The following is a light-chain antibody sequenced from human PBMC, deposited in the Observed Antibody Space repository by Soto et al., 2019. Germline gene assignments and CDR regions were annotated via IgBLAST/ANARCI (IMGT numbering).Light chain of an antibody. CDR3: QQYNNWPPIT. V-gene: IGKV3-15*01. CDR1: QSVSSN. Sequence: EIVMTQSPATLSVSPGERATLSCRASQSVSSNLAWYQQKPGQAPRLLIYGASTRVTGIPARFSGSGSGTDFTLSISSLQSEDFAVDYCQQYNNWPPITFGQGTRLEIK. CDR2: GAS. J-gene: IGKJ5*01.